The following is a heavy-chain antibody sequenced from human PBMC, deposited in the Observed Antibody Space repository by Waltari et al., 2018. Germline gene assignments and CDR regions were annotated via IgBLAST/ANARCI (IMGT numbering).Heavy chain of an antibody. Sequence: EVQLVESGGGLVQPGGSMRLSCAASGLIVSSHYMSWVRQAPGEGLEWASVLYPSGEAYYADSLKGRFAISRDGSENTVYLQMNTLSAEDTAVYYCARGLGPTLAYYFDYWGRGTLVTVSS. V-gene: IGHV3-66*02. CDR1: GLIVSSHY. CDR3: ARGLGPTLAYYFDY. D-gene: IGHD3-10*01. J-gene: IGHJ4*02. CDR2: LYPSGEA.